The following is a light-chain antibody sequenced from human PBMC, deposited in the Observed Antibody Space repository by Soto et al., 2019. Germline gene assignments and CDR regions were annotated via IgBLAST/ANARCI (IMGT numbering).Light chain of an antibody. Sequence: NFMLTQPHSVSASPGKTVTISCTRSSGSIASNYVQWYQQRPGSSPTTVIYEDNQRPSGVPDRFSGSIDSSSNSASLTISGLKTEDEADYYCQSYDSSILAVFGGGTQLTVL. CDR1: SGSIASNY. CDR3: QSYDSSILAV. J-gene: IGLJ7*01. V-gene: IGLV6-57*01. CDR2: EDN.